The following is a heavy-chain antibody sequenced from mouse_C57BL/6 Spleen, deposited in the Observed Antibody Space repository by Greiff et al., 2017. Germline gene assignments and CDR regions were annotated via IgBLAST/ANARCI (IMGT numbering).Heavy chain of an antibody. CDR3: ARFQAPGYYFDY. D-gene: IGHD3-2*02. Sequence: EVQLQQSGPELVKPGASVKISCKASGYSFTGYYMNWVKQSPEKSLEWIGEINPSTGGTTYNQKFKAKATLTVDKSSSTAYMQLKSLTSEDSAVYYCARFQAPGYYFDYWGQGTTLTVSS. CDR2: INPSTGGT. V-gene: IGHV1-42*01. CDR1: GYSFTGYY. J-gene: IGHJ2*01.